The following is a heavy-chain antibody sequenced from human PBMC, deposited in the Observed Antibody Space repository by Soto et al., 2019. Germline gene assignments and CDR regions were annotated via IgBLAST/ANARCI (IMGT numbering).Heavy chain of an antibody. J-gene: IGHJ6*02. CDR3: AKGSLRYSSWADYYYYGMDV. Sequence: QVQLVQSGAEVKKPGSSVKVSCKASGGTFSSYAISWVRQAPGQGLEWMGGIIPIFGTANYAQKFQGRVTITAAETASKAYMKLSSLRTEDTAVYYCAKGSLRYSSWADYYYYGMDVWGQGTTVTVSS. CDR1: GGTFSSYA. CDR2: IIPIFGTA. V-gene: IGHV1-69*01. D-gene: IGHD6-13*01.